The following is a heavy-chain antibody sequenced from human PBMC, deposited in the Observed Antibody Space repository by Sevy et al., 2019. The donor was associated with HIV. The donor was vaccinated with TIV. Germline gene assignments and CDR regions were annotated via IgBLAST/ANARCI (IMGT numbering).Heavy chain of an antibody. CDR1: GYTFTGYY. V-gene: IGHV1-2*02. CDR3: VRVYRDGYFEY. Sequence: ASVKVSCKASGYTFTGYYMHWMRQAPGQGLEWMGWINPDSGGPTYAPKFQGRVTLTRDTSISTAYMDLSRLKSDDTAVYYCVRVYRDGYFEYWGQGTQVSVSS. J-gene: IGHJ4*02. CDR2: INPDSGGP.